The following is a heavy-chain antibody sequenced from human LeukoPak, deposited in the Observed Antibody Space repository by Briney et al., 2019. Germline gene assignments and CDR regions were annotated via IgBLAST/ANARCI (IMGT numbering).Heavy chain of an antibody. D-gene: IGHD5-24*01. CDR3: ARHGLEMGTFDY. CDR1: GGSISSSSYY. Sequence: KPSETLSLTCTVSGGSISSSSYYWGWIRQPPGKGLEWIGSIYYSGSTYYNPSLKSRVTISVDTSKNQFSLKLSSVTAADTAVYYCARHGLEMGTFDYWGQGTLVTVSS. V-gene: IGHV4-39*01. J-gene: IGHJ4*02. CDR2: IYYSGST.